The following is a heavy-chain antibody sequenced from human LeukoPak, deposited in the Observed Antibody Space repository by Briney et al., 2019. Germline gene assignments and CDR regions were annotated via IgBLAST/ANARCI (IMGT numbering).Heavy chain of an antibody. D-gene: IGHD3-22*01. CDR3: ARVKYYYDSSADY. CDR2: IYTSGST. V-gene: IGHV4-61*02. Sequence: SETLSLTCTVSGGSISSGSYYWSWIRQPAGKGLEWIGRIYTSGSTNYNPSLKSRVTISVDTSKNQFSLKLSSVTAADTAVYYCARVKYYYDSSADYWGQGTLVTVSS. J-gene: IGHJ4*02. CDR1: GGSISSGSYY.